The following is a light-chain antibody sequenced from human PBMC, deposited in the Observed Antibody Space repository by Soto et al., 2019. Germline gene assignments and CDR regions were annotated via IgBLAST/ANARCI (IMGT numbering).Light chain of an antibody. Sequence: DIQMTQSPSSLSASVGDRVSITCQASQDIKKYVNWYQQKPGKVPNLLIYDATTLQKGVSPRFTGSGSGTHFSLVISDLQPEDVGIYYCQEYDNIHTWTFGQGTRVEV. V-gene: IGKV1-33*01. CDR3: QEYDNIHTWT. J-gene: IGKJ1*01. CDR1: QDIKKY. CDR2: DAT.